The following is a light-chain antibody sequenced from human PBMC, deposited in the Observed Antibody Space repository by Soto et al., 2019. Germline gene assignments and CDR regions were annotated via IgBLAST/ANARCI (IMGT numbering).Light chain of an antibody. CDR1: SSNIGGGHD. J-gene: IGLJ1*01. Sequence: QSVLTQPPSVSGAPGQRVTISCTGRSSNIGGGHDVHWYQQLPGTAPKLLVYGDSNRPSGVPDRFSGSKSGASAYLAITGLQAEDEAEYHCLSYVSDMSSPRYVFGTVTKLAVL. CDR3: LSYVSDMSSPRYV. CDR2: GDS. V-gene: IGLV1-40*01.